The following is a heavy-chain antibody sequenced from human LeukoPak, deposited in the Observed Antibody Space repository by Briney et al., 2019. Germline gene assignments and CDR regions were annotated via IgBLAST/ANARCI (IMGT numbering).Heavy chain of an antibody. CDR3: ARVRGGWELLSGAFDI. CDR1: GFTFDDYG. Sequence: PGGSLRLSCAASGFTFDDYGMSWVRQAPGKGLEWVSGINWNGGSTGYADSVKGRFTISRDNAKNSLYLQMNSLRAEDTALYYCARVRGGWELLSGAFDIWGQGTMVTVSS. V-gene: IGHV3-20*04. D-gene: IGHD1-26*01. CDR2: INWNGGST. J-gene: IGHJ3*02.